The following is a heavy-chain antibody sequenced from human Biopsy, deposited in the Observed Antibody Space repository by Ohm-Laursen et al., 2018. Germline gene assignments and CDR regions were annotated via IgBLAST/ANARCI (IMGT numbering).Heavy chain of an antibody. J-gene: IGHJ4*02. CDR3: TRAEAGSGSLLYFDY. Sequence: SLRLSCSASEFIFSRFWMYWVRQAPGKGLVWVSRINTDGSSINYADAVKGRFTISRDNAKNTVFLQMNSLRAEDTAVYYCTRAEAGSGSLLYFDYWGQGTLVTVSS. D-gene: IGHD3-10*01. CDR1: EFIFSRFW. CDR2: INTDGSSI. V-gene: IGHV3-74*01.